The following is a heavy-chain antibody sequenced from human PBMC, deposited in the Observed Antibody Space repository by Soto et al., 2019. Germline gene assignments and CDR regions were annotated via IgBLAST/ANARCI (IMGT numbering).Heavy chain of an antibody. CDR2: IKAKRDGGTA. D-gene: IGHD1-26*01. J-gene: IGHJ4*02. Sequence: VQLVESGGGLVKPAGSLRLSCAGSGFTFSYAWMSWVRQSPGKGLQWVGRIKAKRDGGTAHYAAPVRGRFTISREDSKNTLYLQMTSLKTDDTAVYYCTTGNSGGEDEWGQGTLVTVSS. CDR1: GFTFSYAW. CDR3: TTGNSGGEDE. V-gene: IGHV3-15*01.